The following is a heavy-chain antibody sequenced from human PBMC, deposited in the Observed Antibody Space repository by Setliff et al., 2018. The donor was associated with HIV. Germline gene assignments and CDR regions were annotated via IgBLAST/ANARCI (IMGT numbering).Heavy chain of an antibody. V-gene: IGHV1-69*13. CDR2: SIPVFGTV. CDR3: ARDSHCSGPSCYSGGQFFDY. Sequence: SVKVSCKAPGGTFSGYAFSWVRQAPGQGFEWMGGSIPVFGTVSYAQKFLGRATITADESTNTSYMELTSLRSEDTAVYFCARDSHCSGPSCYSGGQFFDYWGQGTLVTV. D-gene: IGHD2-15*01. CDR1: GGTFSGYA. J-gene: IGHJ4*02.